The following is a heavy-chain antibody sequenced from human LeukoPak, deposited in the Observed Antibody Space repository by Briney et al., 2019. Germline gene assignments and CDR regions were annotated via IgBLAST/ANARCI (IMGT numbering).Heavy chain of an antibody. J-gene: IGHJ4*02. Sequence: PGGSLRLSCAASGFTLSNYGMHWVRQAPGKGLEWVAFIRYDGSNEYYADSVKGRFTISRDNSKNTLYLQMDSLRAEDTAVYYCARVATTSSKWSLDYWGQGTLVTVSS. V-gene: IGHV3-30*02. D-gene: IGHD2-2*01. CDR3: ARVATTSSKWSLDY. CDR2: IRYDGSNE. CDR1: GFTLSNYG.